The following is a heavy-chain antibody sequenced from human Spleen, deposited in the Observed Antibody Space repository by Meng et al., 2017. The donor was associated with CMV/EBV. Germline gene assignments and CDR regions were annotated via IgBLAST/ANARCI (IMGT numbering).Heavy chain of an antibody. CDR1: RGSISYNS. CDR2: VSYSGST. J-gene: IGHJ4*02. CDR3: ARWSGSGNYPFADY. Sequence: SETLSLTCTVSRGSISYNSWSWIRQSERKGMEWIGSVSYSGSTNSNPSLKSRVIISMDTSENQFSLKVTSVTAGDTAVYYCARWSGSGNYPFADYWGQGTLVTVSS. V-gene: IGHV4-59*01. D-gene: IGHD3-10*01.